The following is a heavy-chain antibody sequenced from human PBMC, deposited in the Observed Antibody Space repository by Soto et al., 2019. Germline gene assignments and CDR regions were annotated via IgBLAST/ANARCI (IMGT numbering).Heavy chain of an antibody. CDR3: TLSGYYRGVDY. J-gene: IGHJ4*02. CDR1: GYTFTSYY. Sequence: QVQLVQSGAEVKKPGASVKVSCKASGYTFTSYYMHWVRQAPGQGLEWMGIINPSGGSTSYAQKFQGRVTMTRDTSTSTVYMELSSMRSEDTAVYYCTLSGYYRGVDYWGQGTLVTVSS. CDR2: INPSGGST. V-gene: IGHV1-46*01. D-gene: IGHD3-22*01.